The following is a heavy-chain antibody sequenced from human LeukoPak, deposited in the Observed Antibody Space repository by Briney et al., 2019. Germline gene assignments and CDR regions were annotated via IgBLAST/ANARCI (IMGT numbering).Heavy chain of an antibody. CDR3: ARSSMAVAGTLDY. CDR2: IYSGGST. CDR1: GFTVSSNY. V-gene: IGHV3-66*01. J-gene: IGHJ4*02. Sequence: GGSLRLSCAASGFTVSSNYMSWVRQAPGKGLEWVSVIYSGGSTYYADSVKGRFTVSRDNSKNTVYLEMNSLRAEDTAVYYCARSSMAVAGTLDYWGQGTLVTVSS. D-gene: IGHD6-19*01.